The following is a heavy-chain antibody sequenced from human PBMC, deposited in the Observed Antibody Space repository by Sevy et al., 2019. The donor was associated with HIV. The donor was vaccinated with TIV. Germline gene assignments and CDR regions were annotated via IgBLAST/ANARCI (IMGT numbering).Heavy chain of an antibody. CDR2: INSDGSRT. J-gene: IGHJ4*02. D-gene: IGHD2-15*01. Sequence: GGSLRLSCEVSGFTFSSDWMHWVRQAPGKGLVWVSRINSDGSRTNCADSVKGRFTISRDSAKNTLYLQMISLRAEDTAVYYCAKGQVVVAACPIDYWGQGTLVTVSS. CDR3: AKGQVVVAACPIDY. V-gene: IGHV3-74*01. CDR1: GFTFSSDW.